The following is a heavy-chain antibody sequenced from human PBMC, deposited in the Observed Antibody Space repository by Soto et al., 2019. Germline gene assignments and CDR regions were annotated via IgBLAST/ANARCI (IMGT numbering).Heavy chain of an antibody. CDR3: ARVGDSGYYWYFDY. V-gene: IGHV4-4*07. CDR1: GDSITSYY. D-gene: IGHD3-22*01. CDR2: VFSSGTT. J-gene: IGHJ4*02. Sequence: SETLSLTCTVSGDSITSYYWTWIRQAAGKRLECIGRVFSSGTTNYNPSLKSRVTMSVDTSKNQLSLKLTSVTAADTAVYYCARVGDSGYYWYFDYWGQGTLVTVSS.